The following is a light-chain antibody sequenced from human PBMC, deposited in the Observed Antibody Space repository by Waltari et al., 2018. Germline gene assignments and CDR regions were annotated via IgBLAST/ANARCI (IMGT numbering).Light chain of an antibody. Sequence: EMVLTQSPATLSVSPGESVALSCRASQSISSSLAWYQQKHGQAPRLLLFGTSTRATGVPARFSGSGSGTEFTLTISNMQSEDFGVYYCQQYGHWPPITFGQGTRLEIE. V-gene: IGKV3-15*01. CDR1: QSISSS. J-gene: IGKJ5*01. CDR2: GTS. CDR3: QQYGHWPPIT.